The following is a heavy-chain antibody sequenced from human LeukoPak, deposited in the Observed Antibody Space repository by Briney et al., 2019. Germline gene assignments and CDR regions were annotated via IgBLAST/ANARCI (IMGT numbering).Heavy chain of an antibody. D-gene: IGHD6-19*01. J-gene: IGHJ5*02. CDR1: GGSISSYY. V-gene: IGHV4-59*08. CDR2: IYYSESS. Sequence: SETLSLTSTVSGGSISSYYWSWIPPPPGKGLEWIGYIYYSESSNYNPSLKSRVTISVDTSKNQFSLKLSSVTAADTAVYYCARGYSSGWYWFDPWGQGTLVTVSS. CDR3: ARGYSSGWYWFDP.